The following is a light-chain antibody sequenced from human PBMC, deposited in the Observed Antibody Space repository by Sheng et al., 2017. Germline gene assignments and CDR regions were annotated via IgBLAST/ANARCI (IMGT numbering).Light chain of an antibody. V-gene: IGKV1-5*03. J-gene: IGKJ1*01. Sequence: DIQMSQSPSTLSASVGDRVTITCRASQSISNWLAWYQQKPGKAPNLLIYQASTLQSGVPSRFSGSGSGAEFTLTISRLEPEDFAMYHCQLYGRHGRTFGQGTKVEVK. CDR2: QAS. CDR3: QLYGRHGRT. CDR1: QSISNW.